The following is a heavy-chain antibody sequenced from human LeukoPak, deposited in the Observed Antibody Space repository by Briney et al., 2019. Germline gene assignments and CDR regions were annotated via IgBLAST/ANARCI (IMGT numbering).Heavy chain of an antibody. D-gene: IGHD6-19*01. V-gene: IGHV1-69*13. CDR2: IIPIFGTA. J-gene: IGHJ4*02. CDR1: GGTFSSYA. Sequence: SVKVSCKASGGTFSSYAISWVRQAPGQGLEWMGGIIPIFGTANYAQKFQGRVTITADESTSTAYMELSSLRSEDTAVYYCARGVGRIAVAGTWVDYWGQGTLVTVSS. CDR3: ARGVGRIAVAGTWVDY.